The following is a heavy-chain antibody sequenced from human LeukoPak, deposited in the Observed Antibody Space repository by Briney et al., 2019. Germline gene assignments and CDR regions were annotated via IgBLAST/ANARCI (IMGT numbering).Heavy chain of an antibody. J-gene: IGHJ4*02. V-gene: IGHV3-13*01. CDR3: ARGGIQVSGIDEFDY. D-gene: IGHD6-19*01. CDR1: GFTFIDYD. Sequence: GGSLRLSCAASGFTFIDYDMHWVRQVIGKGLEWVSAIGIRGDTHYSGSVKGRFTISRENAESSLYLQMNSLRAEDTAVYYCARGGIQVSGIDEFDYWGQGTLVIVSS. CDR2: IGIRGDT.